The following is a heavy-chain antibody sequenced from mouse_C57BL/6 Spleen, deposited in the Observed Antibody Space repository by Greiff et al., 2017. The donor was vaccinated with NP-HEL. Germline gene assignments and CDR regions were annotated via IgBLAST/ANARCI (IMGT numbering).Heavy chain of an antibody. Sequence: EVQLVESGGGLVQPKGSLKLSCAASGFSFNTYAMNWVRQAPGKGLEWVARIRSKSNNYATYYADSVKDRFTISRDDSESMLYLQMNNLKTEDTAMYYCVRSYYGSSYGYAMDYWGQGTSVTVSS. CDR2: IRSKSNNYAT. J-gene: IGHJ4*01. V-gene: IGHV10-1*01. D-gene: IGHD1-1*01. CDR3: VRSYYGSSYGYAMDY. CDR1: GFSFNTYA.